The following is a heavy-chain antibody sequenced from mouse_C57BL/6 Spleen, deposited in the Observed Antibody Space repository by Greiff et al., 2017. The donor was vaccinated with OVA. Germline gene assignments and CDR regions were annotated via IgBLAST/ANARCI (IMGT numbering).Heavy chain of an antibody. CDR1: GYTFTSYW. CDR3: TRDYEDAMDY. V-gene: IGHV1-5*01. D-gene: IGHD2-4*01. CDR2: IYPRNSDT. Sequence: EVQLQQSGTVLARPGASVKMSCKTSGYTFTSYWMHWVKQRPGQGLEWIGAIYPRNSDTSYNQKFKGKAKLTAVTSASTAYMELSSLTNEDSAVYYCTRDYEDAMDYWGQGTSVTVSS. J-gene: IGHJ4*01.